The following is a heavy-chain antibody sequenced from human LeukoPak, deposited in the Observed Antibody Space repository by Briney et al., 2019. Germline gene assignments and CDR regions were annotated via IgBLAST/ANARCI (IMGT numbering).Heavy chain of an antibody. CDR3: ARVFDCSGGSCDSALEY. CDR2: MNPNSGNT. D-gene: IGHD2-15*01. V-gene: IGHV1-8*01. Sequence: ASVKVSCKASGYTFTSYDINWVRQAPGQGLEWMGWMNPNSGNTGYVQKFQGRVTMTRNTSITTAYMELSSLRFEDTAVYYCARVFDCSGGSCDSALEYWGQGTLVTVSS. J-gene: IGHJ4*02. CDR1: GYTFTSYD.